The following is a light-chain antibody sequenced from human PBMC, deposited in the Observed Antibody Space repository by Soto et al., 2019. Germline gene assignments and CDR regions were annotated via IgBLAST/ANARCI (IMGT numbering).Light chain of an antibody. CDR1: QSISSY. Sequence: DIQMTQSPSSLSASVGDRVTITCRASQSISSYLNWYQQKPGKAPKVLIYAASNLHSGVPSRFSGSGSGTNFTLTISSLQPEDFATYYCQQSYSTPPTFGQGTRLEIK. J-gene: IGKJ5*01. CDR2: AAS. CDR3: QQSYSTPPT. V-gene: IGKV1-39*01.